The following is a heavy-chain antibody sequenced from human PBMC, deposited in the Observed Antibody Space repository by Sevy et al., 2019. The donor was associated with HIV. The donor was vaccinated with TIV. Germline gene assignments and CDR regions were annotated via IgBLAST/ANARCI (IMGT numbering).Heavy chain of an antibody. CDR2: IRSKAYGGTT. D-gene: IGHD6-19*01. V-gene: IGHV3-49*03. CDR1: GFTFGDYA. J-gene: IGHJ4*02. Sequence: GGSLRLSCTASGFTFGDYAMSWFRRAPGKGLEWVGFIRSKAYGGTTEYAGSVKGRFTISRDDSKSIAYLQMNSLKTEDTAVYYCTRDLEGWEQWGHDYWGQGTLVTVS. CDR3: TRDLEGWEQWGHDY.